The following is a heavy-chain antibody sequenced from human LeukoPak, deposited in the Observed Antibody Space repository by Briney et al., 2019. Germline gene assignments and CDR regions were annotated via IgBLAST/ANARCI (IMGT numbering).Heavy chain of an antibody. CDR3: ARGTDYGDPPSFYMDV. CDR2: IYHSGST. V-gene: IGHV4-38-2*02. D-gene: IGHD4-17*01. CDR1: GYSISSGYY. J-gene: IGHJ6*03. Sequence: SETLSLTCTVSGYSISSGYYWGWIRQPPGKGLEWIGSIYHSGSTYYNPSLKSRVTIPVDTSKNQFSLKLSSVTAADTAVYYCARGTDYGDPPSFYMDVWGKGPRSPSP.